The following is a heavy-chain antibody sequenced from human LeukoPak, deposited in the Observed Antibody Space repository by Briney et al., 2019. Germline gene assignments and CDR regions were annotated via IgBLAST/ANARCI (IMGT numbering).Heavy chain of an antibody. CDR3: AREPDRTGTGDY. Sequence: ASVKVSCKASGYTFTSFGISWVRQAPGQGLEWMGWISAYNGDTKYSQKLQGRVTMTTDTPTSTAYMELRSLRSDDTAVYYCAREPDRTGTGDYWGQGTLVTVSS. V-gene: IGHV1-18*01. CDR2: ISAYNGDT. D-gene: IGHD1-1*01. CDR1: GYTFTSFG. J-gene: IGHJ4*02.